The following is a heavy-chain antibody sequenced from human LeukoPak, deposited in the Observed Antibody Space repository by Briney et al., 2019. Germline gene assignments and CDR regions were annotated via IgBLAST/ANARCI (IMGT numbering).Heavy chain of an antibody. J-gene: IGHJ4*02. Sequence: PGGSLRLSCAASGFTFSAYEMNWVRQAPGKGLEWVSYISSDGTNTYYADSVMGRFIISRDNAKNFLFLQMHTLRAEDTAVYYCARDMQLSSRLATNYNFDHWGQGVLVTVSA. V-gene: IGHV3-48*03. D-gene: IGHD1-1*01. CDR3: ARDMQLSSRLATNYNFDH. CDR2: ISSDGTNT. CDR1: GFTFSAYE.